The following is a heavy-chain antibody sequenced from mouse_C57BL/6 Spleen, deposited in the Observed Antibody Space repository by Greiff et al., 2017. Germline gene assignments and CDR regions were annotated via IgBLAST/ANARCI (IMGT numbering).Heavy chain of an antibody. CDR1: GYTFTSYW. J-gene: IGHJ3*01. CDR2: INPSSGYT. CDR3: ARSHYDGFAY. V-gene: IGHV1-7*01. D-gene: IGHD2-4*01. Sequence: QVQLQQSGAELAKPGASVKLSCKASGYTFTSYWMHWVKQRPGQGLEWIGYINPSSGYTKYNQKFKYKATLTADKSSSTAYMQLSSLTYEDSAVYYCARSHYDGFAYWGQGTLVTVSA.